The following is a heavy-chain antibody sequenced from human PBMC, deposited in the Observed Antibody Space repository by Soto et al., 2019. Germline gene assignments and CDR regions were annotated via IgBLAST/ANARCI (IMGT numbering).Heavy chain of an antibody. D-gene: IGHD2-15*01. V-gene: IGHV1-46*01. J-gene: IGHJ4*02. CDR2: INPNGGST. Sequence: QVQLVQSGAEVKRPGASVKVSCKASGYIFTTYYMHWVRQAPGQGLEWLGIINPNGGSTTYAQKFQGRVTMTRDTSTSTVYVELSSLRSEVTAVYYCARAGYCSGGTCFHGNCDYWGQGTLVTVSA. CDR3: ARAGYCSGGTCFHGNCDY. CDR1: GYIFTTYY.